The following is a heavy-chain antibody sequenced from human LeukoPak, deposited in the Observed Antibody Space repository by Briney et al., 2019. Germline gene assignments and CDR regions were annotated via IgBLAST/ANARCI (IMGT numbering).Heavy chain of an antibody. J-gene: IGHJ4*02. Sequence: SETLSLTCAVYGGSFSGYYWSWIRQPPGKGLEWIGEINHSGSTNYNPSLKSRVTISVDTSKNQFSLKLSSVTAADTAVYYCARGLALAAGPAEAFDYWGQGTLVTVSS. CDR1: GGSFSGYY. V-gene: IGHV4-34*01. CDR3: ARGLALAAGPAEAFDY. D-gene: IGHD6-13*01. CDR2: INHSGST.